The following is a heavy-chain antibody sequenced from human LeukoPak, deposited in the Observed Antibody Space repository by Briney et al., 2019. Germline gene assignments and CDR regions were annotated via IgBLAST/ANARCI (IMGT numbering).Heavy chain of an antibody. Sequence: GGSPRLSCAASGFTFSSYEMNWVRQAPGKGLEWVSYISSSGSTIYYADSVKGRFTISRDNAKNSLYLQMNSLRAEDTAVYYCASNGDSGYYFGYWGQGTLVTVSS. V-gene: IGHV3-48*03. CDR2: ISSSGSTI. D-gene: IGHD4-17*01. CDR1: GFTFSSYE. J-gene: IGHJ4*02. CDR3: ASNGDSGYYFGY.